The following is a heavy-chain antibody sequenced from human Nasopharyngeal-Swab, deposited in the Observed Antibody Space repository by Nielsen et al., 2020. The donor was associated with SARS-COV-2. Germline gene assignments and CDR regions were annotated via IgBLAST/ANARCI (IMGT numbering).Heavy chain of an antibody. CDR3: ARERVRVLLWFGEFGMDV. Sequence: SETLSLTCAVYGGSFSGYYWSWIPQPPGKGLEWIGEINHSGSTNYNPSLKSRVTISVDTSKNQFSLKLSSVTAADTAVYYCARERVRVLLWFGEFGMDVWGQGTTVTVSS. D-gene: IGHD3-10*01. V-gene: IGHV4-34*01. CDR1: GGSFSGYY. J-gene: IGHJ6*02. CDR2: INHSGST.